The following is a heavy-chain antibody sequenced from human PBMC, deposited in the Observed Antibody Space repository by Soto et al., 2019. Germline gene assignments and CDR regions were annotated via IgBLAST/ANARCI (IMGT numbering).Heavy chain of an antibody. V-gene: IGHV4-4*02. CDR2: IYHSGST. CDR1: GGSISSSNW. Sequence: SETLSLTCAVSGGSISSSNWWSWVRQPPGKGLEWIGEIYHSGSTNYNPSLKSRVTISVDKSKNQFSLKLSSVTAADTAVYYCARGVLMVYARNFEGWGFDPWGQGTLVTVSS. CDR3: ARGVLMVYARNFEGWGFDP. D-gene: IGHD2-8*01. J-gene: IGHJ5*02.